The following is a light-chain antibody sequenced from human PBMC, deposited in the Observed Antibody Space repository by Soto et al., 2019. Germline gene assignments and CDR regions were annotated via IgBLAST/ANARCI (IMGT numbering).Light chain of an antibody. V-gene: IGLV2-14*03. Sequence: QSALTQPASVSGSPGQSITISCTGTSSDVGGYKSASWYQQHPGKAPKLLIYNVSNRPSGISDRFSGSWSGDTASLTISGLQAEDEADYYCSSYTSTSTYVFGTGTNVTVL. CDR3: SSYTSTSTYV. CDR2: NVS. J-gene: IGLJ1*01. CDR1: SSDVGGYKS.